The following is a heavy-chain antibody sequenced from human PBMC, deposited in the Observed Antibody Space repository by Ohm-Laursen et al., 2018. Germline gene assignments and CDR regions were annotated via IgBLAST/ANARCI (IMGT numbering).Heavy chain of an antibody. Sequence: QTLSLTCAVSGDSVSSNSAAWNWIRQSQSRGLEWLGRTYYRSKWYDDYAISVKSRITIKPDTSKNQFSLHLNSVTPEDTAMYYCVRSGSGNWIDPWGQGTLVTVSS. J-gene: IGHJ5*02. CDR1: GDSVSSNSAA. V-gene: IGHV6-1*01. CDR2: TYYRSKWYD. CDR3: VRSGSGNWIDP. D-gene: IGHD1-26*01.